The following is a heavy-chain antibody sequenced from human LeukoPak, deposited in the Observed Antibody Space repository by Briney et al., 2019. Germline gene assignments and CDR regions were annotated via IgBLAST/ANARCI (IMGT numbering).Heavy chain of an antibody. D-gene: IGHD2-2*01. Sequence: GESLKISCKGSGYRFTSYWIGWVRQMPGKGLEWMGIIYPGDSDTRYSPSFQGQVTISADKSISTAYLQWSSLKASDTAMYYCARHPAYCSSTSCYSPGDYYFDYWGQGTLVTVSS. CDR1: GYRFTSYW. CDR2: IYPGDSDT. CDR3: ARHPAYCSSTSCYSPGDYYFDY. J-gene: IGHJ4*02. V-gene: IGHV5-51*01.